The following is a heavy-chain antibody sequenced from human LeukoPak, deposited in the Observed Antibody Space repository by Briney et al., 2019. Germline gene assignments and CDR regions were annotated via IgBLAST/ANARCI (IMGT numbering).Heavy chain of an antibody. Sequence: GGSLRLSCAASGFTFSSYGMHWVRQAPGKGLEWVAVIWYDGSNKYYADSVKGRFTISRDNSKDTLYLQMNSLRAEDTAVYYCARDIAARRFDYWGQGTLVTVSS. CDR2: IWYDGSNK. CDR3: ARDIAARRFDY. D-gene: IGHD6-6*01. J-gene: IGHJ4*02. CDR1: GFTFSSYG. V-gene: IGHV3-33*01.